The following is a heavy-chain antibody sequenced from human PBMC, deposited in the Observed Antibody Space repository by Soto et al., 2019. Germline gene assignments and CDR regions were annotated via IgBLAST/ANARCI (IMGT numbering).Heavy chain of an antibody. J-gene: IGHJ4*02. D-gene: IGHD3-22*01. CDR3: ARWTYYDSSGYYYVFDY. Sequence: PGGSLRLSCAASGLTFSTYGMHWVRQAPGKGLEWVAVMWFDGKHQYYADSVKGRFTISRDNSKNTLYLQMNSLRADDTALYYCARWTYYDSSGYYYVFDYWGQGT. CDR1: GLTFSTYG. V-gene: IGHV3-33*01. CDR2: MWFDGKHQ.